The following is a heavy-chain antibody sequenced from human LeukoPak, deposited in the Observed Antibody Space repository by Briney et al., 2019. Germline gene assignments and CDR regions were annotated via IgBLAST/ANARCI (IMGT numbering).Heavy chain of an antibody. CDR3: ARWRTTEGYYYGMDV. CDR1: GGSISSYY. J-gene: IGHJ6*02. CDR2: IYYGGST. V-gene: IGHV4-59*01. D-gene: IGHD1-1*01. Sequence: SETLSLTCTVSGGSISSYYWSWIRQPPGKGLEWIGYIYYGGSTNNNPSLKSRVTISVDTSKNQFSLKLSSVTAADTAVYYCARWRTTEGYYYGMDVWGQGTTVTVSS.